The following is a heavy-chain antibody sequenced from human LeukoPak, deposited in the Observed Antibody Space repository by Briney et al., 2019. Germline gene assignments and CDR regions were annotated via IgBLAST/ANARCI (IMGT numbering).Heavy chain of an antibody. V-gene: IGHV4-31*03. CDR3: ARDGLGQLDY. D-gene: IGHD6-19*01. CDR2: IYYSGST. J-gene: IGHJ4*02. CDR1: GXSISSGGYY. Sequence: SETLSLTCTVSGXSISSGGYYWSWIRQHPGKGLEWIGYIYYSGSTYYNPSLKSRVTISVDTSKNQFSLKLTSVTAADTAVYYCARDGLGQLDYWGQGTLVTVSS.